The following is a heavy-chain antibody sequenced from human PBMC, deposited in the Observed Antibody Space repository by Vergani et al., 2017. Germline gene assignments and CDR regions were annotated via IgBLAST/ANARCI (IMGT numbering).Heavy chain of an antibody. D-gene: IGHD3-22*01. J-gene: IGHJ3*02. Sequence: QVQLVQSGAEVKKPGSSVKVSCKASGGTFSSYAISWVRQAPGQGLEWMGWISAYNGNTNYAQKLQGRVTMTTDTSTSTAYMELRSLRSDDTAVYYCARGVYDSPAGGAFDIWGQGTMVTVSS. CDR1: GGTFSSYA. CDR2: ISAYNGNT. CDR3: ARGVYDSPAGGAFDI. V-gene: IGHV1-18*01.